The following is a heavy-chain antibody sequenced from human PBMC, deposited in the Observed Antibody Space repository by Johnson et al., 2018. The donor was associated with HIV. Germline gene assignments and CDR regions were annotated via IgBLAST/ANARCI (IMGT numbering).Heavy chain of an antibody. V-gene: IGHV3-11*04. CDR2: ISSSGNTI. Sequence: VQLVESGGGLVKPGGSLRLSCAASGFTFSDYYMSWIRQAPGKGLEWVSYISSSGNTIFYADSVKGRFTISRDNAKNSLFLQMNSLRAEDTAVYYCAGGFYYGSGSYHGAFDIWGQGTMVTVSS. CDR3: AGGFYYGSGSYHGAFDI. J-gene: IGHJ3*02. D-gene: IGHD3-10*01. CDR1: GFTFSDYY.